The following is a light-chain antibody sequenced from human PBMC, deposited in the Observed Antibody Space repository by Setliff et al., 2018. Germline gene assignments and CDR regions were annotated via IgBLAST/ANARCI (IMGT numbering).Light chain of an antibody. CDR2: WAS. Sequence: DIVMTQSPDSLAVSLGERATINCKSSQSVLYFSNNKHYLAWYQQKPGQPPKLLIYWASTRESGVPDRFSGSGSGTDFTLTISSLQAEDVAVYYCQQYCSTPLTFGGGT. CDR3: QQYCSTPLT. J-gene: IGKJ4*01. CDR1: QSVLYFSNNKHY. V-gene: IGKV4-1*01.